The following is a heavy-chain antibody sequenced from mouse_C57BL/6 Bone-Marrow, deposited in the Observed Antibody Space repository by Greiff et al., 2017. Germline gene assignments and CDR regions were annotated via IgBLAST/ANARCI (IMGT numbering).Heavy chain of an antibody. V-gene: IGHV5-6*01. J-gene: IGHJ3*01. CDR3: ARLWAWFAY. Sequence: EVQGVESGGDLVKPGGSLKLSCAASGFTFSSYGMSWVRQTPDKRLEWVATISSGGSYTYYPDSVKGRFTISRDNAKNTLYLQMSSLKSEDTAMYYCARLWAWFAYWGQGTLVTGSA. D-gene: IGHD4-1*01. CDR1: GFTFSSYG. CDR2: ISSGGSYT.